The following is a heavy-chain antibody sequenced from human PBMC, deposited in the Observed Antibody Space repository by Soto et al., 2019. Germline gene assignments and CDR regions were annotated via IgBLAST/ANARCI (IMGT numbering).Heavy chain of an antibody. Sequence: ASVKVSFKASCCTFTSYGISCVRQAPGQGLEWMGWISAYNGNTNYAQKLQGRVTMTTDTSTSTAYMELRSLRSDDTAVYYCAGRGLWYYDYWGQGTLVTVSS. CDR3: AGRGLWYYDY. D-gene: IGHD3-10*01. CDR1: CCTFTSYG. V-gene: IGHV1-18*04. J-gene: IGHJ4*02. CDR2: ISAYNGNT.